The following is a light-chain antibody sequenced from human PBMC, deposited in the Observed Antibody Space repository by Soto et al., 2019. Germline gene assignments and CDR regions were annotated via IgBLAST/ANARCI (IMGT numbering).Light chain of an antibody. CDR3: QSSDSSLGGVV. CDR1: SSNIGAGFD. CDR2: GNN. Sequence: QSVLTQPPSVSGAPGQRVTISCTGSSSNIGAGFDVHWYQQLPGTAPKLLIYGNNNRPSGVPDRFSGSKSGTSASLPITGLQAEDEADYYCQSSDSSLGGVVFGGGTKLTVL. V-gene: IGLV1-40*01. J-gene: IGLJ2*01.